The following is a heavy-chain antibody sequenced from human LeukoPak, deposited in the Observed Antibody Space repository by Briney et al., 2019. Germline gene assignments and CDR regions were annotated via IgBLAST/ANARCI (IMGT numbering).Heavy chain of an antibody. V-gene: IGHV3-9*03. CDR2: ISWNSGSI. CDR1: GFTFDDYA. CDR3: AKDTGGQLSYFDY. Sequence: PGRSLRLSCADSGFTFDDYAMHWVRQAPGKGLEWVSGISWNSGSIGYADSVKGRFTISRDNAKNSLYLQMNSLRAEDMALYYCAKDTGGQLSYFDYWGQGTLVTVSS. D-gene: IGHD6-13*01. J-gene: IGHJ4*02.